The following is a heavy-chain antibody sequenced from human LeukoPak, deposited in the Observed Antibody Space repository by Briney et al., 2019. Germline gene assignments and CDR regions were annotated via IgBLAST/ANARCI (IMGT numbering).Heavy chain of an antibody. CDR1: GYTFTGYY. V-gene: IGHV1-2*02. D-gene: IGHD2-2*01. Sequence: GASVKVSCKASGYTFTGYYMRWVRQAPGQGLEWMGWINPNSGVTNYAQKFQGRVTMTRDTSISTAYMELSRLRSDDTAVYYCAREKAPCSSTSCYAGERWNSPPDYWGKGTLVTVST. J-gene: IGHJ4*02. CDR3: AREKAPCSSTSCYAGERWNSPPDY. CDR2: INPNSGVT.